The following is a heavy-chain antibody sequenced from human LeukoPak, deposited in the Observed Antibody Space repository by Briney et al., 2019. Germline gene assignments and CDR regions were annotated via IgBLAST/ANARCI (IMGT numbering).Heavy chain of an antibody. J-gene: IGHJ6*03. V-gene: IGHV1-2*02. CDR3: ARGRIVVVPAAIPLYYYYYMDV. D-gene: IGHD2-2*01. CDR1: GYTFTGYY. Sequence: ASVKVSCKASGYTFTGYYMHWVRQAPGQGLEWMGWINPNSGGTNYAQKFQGRVTMTRDTSISTAYMELSRLRSDDTAVYYCARGRIVVVPAAIPLYYYYYMDVWGKGTTVTVSS. CDR2: INPNSGGT.